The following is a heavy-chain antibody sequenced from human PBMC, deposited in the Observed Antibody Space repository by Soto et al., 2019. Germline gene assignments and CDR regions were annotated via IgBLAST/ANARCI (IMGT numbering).Heavy chain of an antibody. CDR1: GDSISSATYY. CDR2: IRYSGTT. J-gene: IGHJ1*01. CDR3: ARFPYGSGAGYFQN. Sequence: QLQLQESGPGLVKPSETLSLTCTVSGDSISSATYYWGWIRQPPGKGLEWIVTIRYSGTTYYNPSLKRRLTISVDTSKNHFSLNLSSVTAADTAVYYCARFPYGSGAGYFQNWGQGTLVTVSS. D-gene: IGHD3-10*01. V-gene: IGHV4-39*02.